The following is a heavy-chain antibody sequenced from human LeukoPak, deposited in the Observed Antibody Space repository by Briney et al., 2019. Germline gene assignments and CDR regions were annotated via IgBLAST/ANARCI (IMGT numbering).Heavy chain of an antibody. D-gene: IGHD3-3*01. CDR3: ASEDYDFWSGRQRYYFDY. Sequence: SETLSLTCTVSGGSISSYYWSWIRQPAGKGLEWIGRIYTSGSTNYNPSLKSRVTMSVDTSKNQFSLKLGSVTAADTAVYYCASEDYDFWSGRQRYYFDYWGQGTPVTVSS. CDR2: IYTSGST. CDR1: GGSISSYY. V-gene: IGHV4-4*07. J-gene: IGHJ4*02.